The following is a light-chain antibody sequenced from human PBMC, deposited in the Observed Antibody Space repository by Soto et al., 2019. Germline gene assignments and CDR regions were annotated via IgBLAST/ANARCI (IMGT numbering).Light chain of an antibody. J-gene: IGKJ4*01. V-gene: IGKV3-11*01. CDR1: QSISNY. CDR2: HAS. Sequence: IVLTQSPATLSLSPGERATLSCRASQSISNYLAWYQPKPGQAPRLLIYHASNRASGIPARFSGSGSGTDSTLTISSLEPEDFAVYFCQQRSSRPLFGGGTKVDIK. CDR3: QQRSSRPL.